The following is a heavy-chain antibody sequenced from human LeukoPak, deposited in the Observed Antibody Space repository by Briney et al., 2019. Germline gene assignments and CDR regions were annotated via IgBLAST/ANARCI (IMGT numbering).Heavy chain of an antibody. D-gene: IGHD6-19*01. CDR2: ISSSSSYI. Sequence: PGGSLRLSCAASGFTFSSYSMNWVRQAPGKGLEWVSSISSSSSYIYYADSVKGRFTISRDNAKNSLYLQMNSLRAEDTAVYYCARESWGSGRYYPFDYWGQGTLVTVSS. CDR3: ARESWGSGRYYPFDY. V-gene: IGHV3-21*01. CDR1: GFTFSSYS. J-gene: IGHJ4*02.